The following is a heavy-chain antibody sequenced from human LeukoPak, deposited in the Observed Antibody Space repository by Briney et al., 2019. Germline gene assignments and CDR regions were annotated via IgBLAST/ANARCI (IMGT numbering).Heavy chain of an antibody. J-gene: IGHJ5*02. V-gene: IGHV1-2*02. Sequence: ASVKVSCKASGYTFTGYYMHWVRQAPGQGLEWMGWINPNSGGTNYAQKFQGRVTMTRDTSLSTAYMELSRLRSDDTAVYYCARWADIVVVVAATRDNWFDPWGQGTLVTVSS. CDR1: GYTFTGYY. CDR2: INPNSGGT. D-gene: IGHD2-15*01. CDR3: ARWADIVVVVAATRDNWFDP.